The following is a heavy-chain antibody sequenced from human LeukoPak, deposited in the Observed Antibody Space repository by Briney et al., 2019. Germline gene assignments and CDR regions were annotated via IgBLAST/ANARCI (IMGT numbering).Heavy chain of an antibody. Sequence: PSETLSLTCTVSGDSMGNYYWNWLPQPAGKGLEWIGRIRSDGTIYNNPSLESAVTMSVDTSNNHFSLRLSSVAAADTAVYYCARSTGFYTTYYMDVWGQGTLVTVSS. CDR3: ARSTGFYTTYYMDV. V-gene: IGHV4-4*07. D-gene: IGHD3-22*01. CDR2: IRSDGTI. J-gene: IGHJ4*02. CDR1: GDSMGNYY.